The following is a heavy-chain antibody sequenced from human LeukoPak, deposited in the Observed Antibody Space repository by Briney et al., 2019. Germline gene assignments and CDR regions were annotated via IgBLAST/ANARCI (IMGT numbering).Heavy chain of an antibody. Sequence: GGSLILSCSASGFTFSTYSMNWVRQAPGKGLEWVSYISSSSSTIHYADSVKGRFTISRDNAKNSLYLQMNSLRAEDTAVYYCASYSGSYYSTDYWGQGTLVTVSS. CDR3: ASYSGSYYSTDY. CDR1: GFTFSTYS. D-gene: IGHD1-26*01. CDR2: ISSSSSTI. J-gene: IGHJ4*02. V-gene: IGHV3-48*04.